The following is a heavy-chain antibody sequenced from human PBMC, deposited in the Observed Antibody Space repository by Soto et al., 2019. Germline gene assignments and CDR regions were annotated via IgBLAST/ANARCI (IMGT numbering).Heavy chain of an antibody. Sequence: ESGGGLVKPGGSLRLSCAASGITFNTYYMNWVRQAPGKGLEWVSSISSDGSHVFYGDSAKGRFTISRDTAKNSLYLQMHSMTAGDTAVYYCAGTDDSLDYWGRGTLVTVSS. CDR1: GITFNTYY. CDR2: ISSDGSHV. CDR3: AGTDDSLDY. D-gene: IGHD3-22*01. V-gene: IGHV3-21*01. J-gene: IGHJ4*02.